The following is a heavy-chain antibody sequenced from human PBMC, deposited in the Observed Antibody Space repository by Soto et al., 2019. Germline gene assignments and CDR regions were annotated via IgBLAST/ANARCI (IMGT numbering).Heavy chain of an antibody. CDR2: ILYDGSNQ. V-gene: IGHV3-30*18. J-gene: IGHJ4*02. CDR3: SKSVIGYADAYGGFDY. D-gene: IGHD4-17*01. CDR1: GFTFSSYG. Sequence: PGGSLRLSCAAPGFTFSSYGMHWVRQAPGKGLEWVAAILYDGSNQYYADSVKGRFSISRDNSKNTLYLQMNSLRAEDTAVYYCSKSVIGYADAYGGFDYWGRGTLVTVSS.